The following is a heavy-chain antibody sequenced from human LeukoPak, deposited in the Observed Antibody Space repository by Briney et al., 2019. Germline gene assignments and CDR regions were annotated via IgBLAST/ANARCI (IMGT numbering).Heavy chain of an antibody. J-gene: IGHJ6*02. CDR1: GGSISGYY. Sequence: SETVSLTCTVSGGSISGYYWSWARQPPGKGLEWIGCLYYSGSTYYNPSLNSRVTLSLDTSQNQFSLKLSSVTAADTAVYYCARHYVDIRTVGASYYYYGLDVWGQGTTVTDPS. D-gene: IGHD3-16*02. CDR2: LYYSGST. V-gene: IGHV4-59*01. CDR3: ARHYVDIRTVGASYYYYGLDV.